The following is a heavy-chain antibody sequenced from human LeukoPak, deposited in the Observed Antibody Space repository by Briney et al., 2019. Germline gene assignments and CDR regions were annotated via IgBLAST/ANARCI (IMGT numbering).Heavy chain of an antibody. CDR2: IYYSGST. CDR1: GGSISSYY. V-gene: IGHV4-59*01. J-gene: IGHJ3*02. Sequence: SETLSLTCTVSGGSISSYYWSRIRQPPGKGLEWIGYIYYSGSTNYNPSLKSRVTISVDTSKNQFSLKLSSVTAADTAVYYCARDLPPQGHLRSCEAFDIWGQGTMVTVSS. CDR3: ARDLPPQGHLRSCEAFDI.